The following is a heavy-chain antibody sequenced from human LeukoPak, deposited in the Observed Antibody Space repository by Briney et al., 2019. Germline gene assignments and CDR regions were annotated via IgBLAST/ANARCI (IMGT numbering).Heavy chain of an antibody. V-gene: IGHV4-31*03. D-gene: IGHD4/OR15-4a*01. Sequence: SHTLSLTCTVSGGSISSGGYYWSWIRQHPGKGLEWIGYIYYSGSTYYNPSLKSRVTISVDTSKNQFSLKLSSVTAADTAVYYCARDSNFKIDYWGQGTLVTVSS. CDR2: IYYSGST. J-gene: IGHJ4*02. CDR3: ARDSNFKIDY. CDR1: GGSISSGGYY.